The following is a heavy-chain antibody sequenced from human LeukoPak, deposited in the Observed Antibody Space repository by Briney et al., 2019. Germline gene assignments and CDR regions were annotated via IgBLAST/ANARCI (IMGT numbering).Heavy chain of an antibody. CDR1: GFTFSNYA. J-gene: IGHJ4*02. CDR3: AKGTYSSSPRDY. D-gene: IGHD6-6*01. Sequence: GGSLRLSCAASGFTFSNYAMNWVRQAPGKGLEWVSAITSAGNTYYADSVKGRFTISRDSSKNTLYLQMNSLRSEDTAVYYCAKGTYSSSPRDYWGQGTLVTVSS. V-gene: IGHV3-23*01. CDR2: ITSAGNT.